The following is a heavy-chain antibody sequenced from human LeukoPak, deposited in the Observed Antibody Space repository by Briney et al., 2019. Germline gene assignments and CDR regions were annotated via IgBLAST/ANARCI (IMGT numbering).Heavy chain of an antibody. V-gene: IGHV3-53*01. Sequence: GGSLRLSCAASGFTVITNDMTWVRQAPGEGLEWVSVLYRDGNTKYADSVQGRFTISRDNSKNTLYLEMNSLSPDDTAVYYCARGVEPLAANTLAYWGQGTLVTVSS. CDR3: ARGVEPLAANTLAY. CDR2: LYRDGNT. J-gene: IGHJ4*02. D-gene: IGHD1-14*01. CDR1: GFTVITND.